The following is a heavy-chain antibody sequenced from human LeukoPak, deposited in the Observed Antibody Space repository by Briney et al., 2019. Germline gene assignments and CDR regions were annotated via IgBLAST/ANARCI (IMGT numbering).Heavy chain of an antibody. J-gene: IGHJ6*02. D-gene: IGHD2/OR15-2a*01. CDR2: ISTSSSYI. CDR3: VREATFRYGLDV. V-gene: IGHV3-21*01. CDR1: GLTFSTSI. Sequence: KPGGSLRLSCVASGLTFSTSIINWVRQAPGKGLEWVSSISTSSSYIYYADSVRGRFSISRDNAKGSLSLQMNSLRAEDTAVYYCVREATFRYGLDVWGQGTTVVVSS.